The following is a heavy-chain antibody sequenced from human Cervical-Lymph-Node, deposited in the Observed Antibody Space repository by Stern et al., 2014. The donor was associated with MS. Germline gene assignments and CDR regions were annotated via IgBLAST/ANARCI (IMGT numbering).Heavy chain of an antibody. D-gene: IGHD1-26*01. J-gene: IGHJ5*02. CDR1: GGSVSSGSYY. V-gene: IGHV4-61*01. Sequence: QLQLQESGPGLVKPSETLSLTCTVSGGSVSSGSYYWSWIRQPPGKGLEWIGYIYYSGSTNYNPSLKSRVTISVDTSKNQFSLKLSSVTAADTAVYYCARVARSGSYYFRYNWFDPWGQGTLVTVSS. CDR2: IYYSGST. CDR3: ARVARSGSYYFRYNWFDP.